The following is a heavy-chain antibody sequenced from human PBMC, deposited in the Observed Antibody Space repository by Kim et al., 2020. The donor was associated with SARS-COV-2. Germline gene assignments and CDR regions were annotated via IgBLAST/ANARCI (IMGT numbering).Heavy chain of an antibody. Sequence: YAQKFQDWVTMTRDTSISTAYMELSRLRSDDTAVYYCARNLAAAGNAFDYWGQGTLVTVSS. CDR3: ARNLAAAGNAFDY. D-gene: IGHD6-13*01. V-gene: IGHV1-2*04. J-gene: IGHJ4*02.